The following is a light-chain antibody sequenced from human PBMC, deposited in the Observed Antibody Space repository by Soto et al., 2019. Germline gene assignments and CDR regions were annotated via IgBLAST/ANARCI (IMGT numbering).Light chain of an antibody. CDR2: DNS. V-gene: IGLV1-51*01. Sequence: QSVLTQPPSVSAAPGQKVTISCSGRSSNIGTNYVSWYQQLPGRAPKLVIFDNSKRPSGIPDRFSGSKSGSSATLGVTGLPTGDEADYYCGTWDSDLSAEVFGGGTKLTVL. J-gene: IGLJ3*02. CDR1: SSNIGTNY. CDR3: GTWDSDLSAEV.